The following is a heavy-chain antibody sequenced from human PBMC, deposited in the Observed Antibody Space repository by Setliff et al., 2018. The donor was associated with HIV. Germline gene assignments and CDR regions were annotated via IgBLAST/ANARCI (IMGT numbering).Heavy chain of an antibody. CDR1: GFSLSDFW. Sequence: PGGSLRLSCAASGFSLSDFWMHWVRQVPGKGLAWVSRVYSAGTTTTYADSVKGRFTISRDNGKNTLYLQMNSLRAEDSAVYFCARVGLGGAFDIWGQGTKVTVSS. D-gene: IGHD1-26*01. V-gene: IGHV3-74*01. CDR2: VYSAGTTT. J-gene: IGHJ3*02. CDR3: ARVGLGGAFDI.